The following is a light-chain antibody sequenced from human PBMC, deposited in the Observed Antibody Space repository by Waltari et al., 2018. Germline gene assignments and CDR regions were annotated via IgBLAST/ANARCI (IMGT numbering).Light chain of an antibody. Sequence: EIVLTQSPGTLSLSPGERATLSCRASQSVSSSYLAWYQQKPGQAPRLLIYGASSRATGIPDMFSGSGSVTDFTLTISRLEPEDFAVYYCQQYGSSPPSLTFGGGTKVEIK. CDR3: QQYGSSPPSLT. CDR1: QSVSSSY. V-gene: IGKV3-20*01. J-gene: IGKJ4*01. CDR2: GAS.